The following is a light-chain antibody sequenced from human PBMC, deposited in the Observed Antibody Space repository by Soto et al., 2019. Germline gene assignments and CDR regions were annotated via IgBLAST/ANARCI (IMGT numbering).Light chain of an antibody. CDR1: QSISSY. Sequence: DIQMTQSPSSLSASVGDRVTITCRASQSISSYLNWYQQKPGKAPKLLIYAASSLQSGVPSRFSGSGSGTDFTLTISSLQPDDFATYYCQQYNTYSTFGQGRLLEIK. J-gene: IGKJ5*01. CDR3: QQYNTYST. V-gene: IGKV1-39*01. CDR2: AAS.